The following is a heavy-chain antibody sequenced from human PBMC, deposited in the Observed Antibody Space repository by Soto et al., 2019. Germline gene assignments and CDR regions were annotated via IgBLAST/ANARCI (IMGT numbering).Heavy chain of an antibody. CDR1: GYSFTSYW. V-gene: IGHV5-51*01. CDR2: IYPGDSDT. D-gene: IGHD2-2*02. J-gene: IGHJ4*02. CDR3: ARQDYVVVPAAICYFDY. Sequence: GESLKISCKGSGYSFTSYWIGWVRQMPGKGLEWMGIIYPGDSDTRYSPSFQGQVTISADKSISTAYLQWSSLKTSDTAMYYCARQDYVVVPAAICYFDYWGQGTLVTVSS.